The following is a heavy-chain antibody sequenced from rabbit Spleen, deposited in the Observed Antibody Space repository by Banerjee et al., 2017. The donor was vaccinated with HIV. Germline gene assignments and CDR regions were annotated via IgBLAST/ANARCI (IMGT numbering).Heavy chain of an antibody. D-gene: IGHD1-1*01. CDR2: IDAGSSGFT. Sequence: QEQLEESGGGLVKPEGSLTLTCTASGVSFSYSSYMCWVRQAPGKGLEWIACIDAGSSGFTYFATWAKGRFTISKTSSTTVTLQMTRLTAADTATYFCARDTSSSFSSYGMDLWGPGTLVTV. V-gene: IGHV1S45*01. CDR1: GVSFSYSSY. CDR3: ARDTSSSFSSYGMDL. J-gene: IGHJ6*01.